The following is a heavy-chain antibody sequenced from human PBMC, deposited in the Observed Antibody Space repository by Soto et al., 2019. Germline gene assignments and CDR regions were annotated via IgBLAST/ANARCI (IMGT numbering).Heavy chain of an antibody. CDR3: ARTSFRIAAAGPRWFDP. J-gene: IGHJ5*02. CDR2: ISSSGSTI. V-gene: IGHV3-48*03. D-gene: IGHD6-13*01. CDR1: GFTFSSYE. Sequence: GGSLRLSCAASGFTFSSYEMNWVRQAPGKGLEWVSYISSSGSTIYYADSVKGRFTISRDNAKNSLYLQMNSLRAEDTAVYYCARTSFRIAAAGPRWFDPWGQGTLVTVSS.